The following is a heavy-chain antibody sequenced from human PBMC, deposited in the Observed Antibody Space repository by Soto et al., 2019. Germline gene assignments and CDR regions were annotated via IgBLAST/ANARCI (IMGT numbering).Heavy chain of an antibody. J-gene: IGHJ4*02. Sequence: EVQLVDSGGVVVQPGGSLRLSCAASGFTFDDYTMHWVRQAPGQGLEWVSLISWDGGGTYDADSVKGRFTISRDNSKNSLYLQMNSLRTEDTGFYYCAKGLNGFGWGQGTLVTVSS. CDR1: GFTFDDYT. CDR2: ISWDGGGT. D-gene: IGHD3-10*01. V-gene: IGHV3-43*01. CDR3: AKGLNGFG.